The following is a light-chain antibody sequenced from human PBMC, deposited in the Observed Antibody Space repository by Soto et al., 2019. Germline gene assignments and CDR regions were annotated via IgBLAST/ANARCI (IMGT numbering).Light chain of an antibody. CDR3: AAWDDTLHGLV. V-gene: IGLV1-44*01. J-gene: IGLJ2*01. Sequence: QSVLTQPPSASGTPGQRVTISCSGSNSNIGSNPVNWYQQLPGTAPKLLIYSNEQRPSGVPDRFSGSKSGTSGSLAIRGLQSEDEADYYCAAWDDTLHGLVFGGGTQLTVL. CDR2: SNE. CDR1: NSNIGSNP.